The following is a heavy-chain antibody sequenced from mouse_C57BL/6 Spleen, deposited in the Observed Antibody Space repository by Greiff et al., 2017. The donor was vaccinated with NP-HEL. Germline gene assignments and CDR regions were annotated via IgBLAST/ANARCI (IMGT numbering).Heavy chain of an antibody. CDR2: IYPRSGNT. Sequence: QVQLKQSGAELARPGASVKLSCKASGYTFTSYGISWVKQRPGQGLEWIGEIYPRSGNTYYNEKFKGKATLTADKSSSTAYMELRSLASEDSAVYFCAREGENYGSSYAMDYWGQGTSVTVSS. V-gene: IGHV1-81*01. J-gene: IGHJ4*01. CDR1: GYTFTSYG. CDR3: AREGENYGSSYAMDY. D-gene: IGHD1-1*01.